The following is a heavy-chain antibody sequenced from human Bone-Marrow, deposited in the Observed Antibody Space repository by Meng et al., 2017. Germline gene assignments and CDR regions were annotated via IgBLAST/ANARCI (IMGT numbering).Heavy chain of an antibody. Sequence: LLVTSGGGLVCPGWSLRVSCAASVFTFSSHWMHWVRQAPGKGLEWVSRINPDGSSTYYADSVKGRFTISRDNSKNSLYLQMNSLRAEDTALYYCANRYFDLWGRGTLVTVSS. V-gene: IGHV3-74*01. CDR1: VFTFSSHW. J-gene: IGHJ2*01. CDR2: INPDGSST. CDR3: ANRYFDL.